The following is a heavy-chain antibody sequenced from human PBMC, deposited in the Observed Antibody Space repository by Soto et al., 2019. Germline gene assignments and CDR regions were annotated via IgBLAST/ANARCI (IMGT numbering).Heavy chain of an antibody. V-gene: IGHV3-48*03. CDR2: ISSSGGTI. CDR3: ARVIAAAGPKYNYYCYGMDV. D-gene: IGHD6-13*01. CDR1: GFTFSSYE. Sequence: PGGSLRLSCAASGFTFSSYEMNWVRQAPGKGLEWVSYISSSGGTIYYADSVKGRFTISRDNAKNSLYLQMNSLRAEDTAVYYCARVIAAAGPKYNYYCYGMDVWGQGTTVTVS. J-gene: IGHJ6*02.